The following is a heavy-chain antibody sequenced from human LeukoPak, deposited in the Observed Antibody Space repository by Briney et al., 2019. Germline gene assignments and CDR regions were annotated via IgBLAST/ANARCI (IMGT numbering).Heavy chain of an antibody. V-gene: IGHV1-18*01. Sequence: ASVKVSCKASGYTFTSYGISWVRQAPGQGLEWMGWISAYNGNTNYAQKLQGRVTMTTDTSTSTAYMELRSLRSDDTAVYYCARAPLGYCSSTSRYATLDYWGQGTLVTVSS. CDR1: GYTFTSYG. CDR3: ARAPLGYCSSTSRYATLDY. D-gene: IGHD2-2*01. J-gene: IGHJ4*02. CDR2: ISAYNGNT.